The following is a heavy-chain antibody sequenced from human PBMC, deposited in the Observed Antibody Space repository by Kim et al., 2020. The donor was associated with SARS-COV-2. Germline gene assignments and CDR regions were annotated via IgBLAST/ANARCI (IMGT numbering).Heavy chain of an antibody. D-gene: IGHD3-10*01. Sequence: GFAVSVKSRITINPDTSKNQFSLQLSSVTPEDTAVYYCARGLWLYDYGMDVWGQGTTVTVSS. J-gene: IGHJ6*02. V-gene: IGHV6-1*01. CDR3: ARGLWLYDYGMDV.